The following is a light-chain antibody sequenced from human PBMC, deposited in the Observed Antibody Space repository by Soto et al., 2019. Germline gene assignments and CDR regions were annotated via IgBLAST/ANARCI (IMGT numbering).Light chain of an antibody. V-gene: IGKV3D-15*01. CDR2: GAS. J-gene: IGKJ1*01. CDR3: QQYNNWPPWT. CDR1: QTVTSN. Sequence: EIVLTQSPGTLSSSPGERATLSCRASQTVTSNYLAWYQQKPGQAPRLLIYGASSRATGIPDRFSGSGSGTEFTLTISSLQSEDFAVYYCQQYNNWPPWTFGQGTKVDIK.